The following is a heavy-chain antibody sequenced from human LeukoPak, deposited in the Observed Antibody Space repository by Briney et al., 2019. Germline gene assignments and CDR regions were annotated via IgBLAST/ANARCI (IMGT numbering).Heavy chain of an antibody. CDR1: GSRFTNYW. V-gene: IGHV5-51*01. CDR2: IYPGDSDT. D-gene: IGHD5-18*01. CDR3: ARLWGHVDTAMVSVVRFFRGMPSGYGMDV. Sequence: GESLKISCKGSGSRFTNYWFGWVRQMPGKGLEWMGIIYPGDSDTRYSPSFQGQVTISADKSISTAYLQWSSLKASDTAMYYCARLWGHVDTAMVSVVRFFRGMPSGYGMDVWGQGTTVTVSS. J-gene: IGHJ6*02.